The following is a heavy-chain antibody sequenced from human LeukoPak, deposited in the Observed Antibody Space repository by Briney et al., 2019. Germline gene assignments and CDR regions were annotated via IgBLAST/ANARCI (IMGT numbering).Heavy chain of an antibody. J-gene: IGHJ4*02. CDR1: GGSFSGYY. V-gene: IGHV4-34*01. CDR2: INHSGST. D-gene: IGHD7-27*01. CDR3: ARTSWGIDY. Sequence: SETLSLTCAVYGGSFSGYYWSWIRQPPGKGLEWIGEINHSGSTNYNPSLKSRVTISVDTSKNQFSLKLSSVTPADTAVYYCARTSWGIDYWGQGTLVTVSS.